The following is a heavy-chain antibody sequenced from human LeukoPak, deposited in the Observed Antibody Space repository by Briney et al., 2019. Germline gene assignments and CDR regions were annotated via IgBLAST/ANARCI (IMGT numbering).Heavy chain of an antibody. J-gene: IGHJ6*02. CDR2: IYHSGST. CDR3: ARDGYSSSWYPNGMDV. Sequence: SETLSLTCTVSGGSISGTSDYWGWIRQPPGKGLEWIGSIYHSGSTYFNPSLKSRVTISVDTSKNQFSLKLASVTAADTAVYYCARDGYSSSWYPNGMDVWGQGTTVTVSS. V-gene: IGHV4-39*02. CDR1: GGSISGTSDY. D-gene: IGHD6-13*01.